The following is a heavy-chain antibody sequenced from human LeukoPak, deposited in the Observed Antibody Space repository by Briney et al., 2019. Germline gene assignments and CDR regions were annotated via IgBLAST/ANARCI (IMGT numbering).Heavy chain of an antibody. V-gene: IGHV4-30-2*01. J-gene: IGHJ4*02. Sequence: KSSETLSLTCTVSGGSISSGGYYWSWIRQPPGKGLEWIGYIYHSGSTYYNPSLKSRVTISVDRSKNQFSLKLSSVTAADTAVYYCARDPLIGSDDFDYWGQGTLVTVSS. CDR3: ARDPLIGSDDFDY. CDR2: IYHSGST. CDR1: GGSISSGGYY. D-gene: IGHD2-8*01.